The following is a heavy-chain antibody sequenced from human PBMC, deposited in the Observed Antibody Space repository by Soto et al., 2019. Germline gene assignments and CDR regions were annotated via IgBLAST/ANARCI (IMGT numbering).Heavy chain of an antibody. CDR3: ARHSISWYEFDY. CDR2: ISDDNRKS. CDR1: CYHLISTA. Sequence: ASVKVSCQPSCYHLISTAFSWVRQAPGQGLVWMGWISDDNRKSDYAQRFQGRLKMTVDTSTRTAYMELRSLRSDDTAVYYCARHSISWYEFDYWGQGTLVTVSS. D-gene: IGHD6-13*01. J-gene: IGHJ4*02. V-gene: IGHV1-18*04.